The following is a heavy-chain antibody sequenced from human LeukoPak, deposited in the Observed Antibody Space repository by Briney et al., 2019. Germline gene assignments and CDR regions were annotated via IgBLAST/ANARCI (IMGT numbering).Heavy chain of an antibody. CDR1: GYTFTSYG. V-gene: IGHV1-18*01. Sequence: GASVKVSCKASGYTFTSYGISWVRQAPGQGLEWMGWISAYNGNTNYAQKLQGRVTMTTDTSTSTAYMELRSLRSEDAAVYYCARYWAFGGVIDPSFDHWGQGTLVTVSS. CDR2: ISAYNGNT. D-gene: IGHD3-16*02. CDR3: ARYWAFGGVIDPSFDH. J-gene: IGHJ4*02.